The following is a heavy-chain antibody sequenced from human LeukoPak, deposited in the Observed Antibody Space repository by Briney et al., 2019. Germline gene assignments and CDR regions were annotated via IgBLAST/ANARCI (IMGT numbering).Heavy chain of an antibody. CDR1: GFTFSSYP. Sequence: GGSLRLSCAASGFTFSSYPMHWVRQAPGRGLEYVSAISSDGGSTYYANSVKGRFTISRDNSKNTLYLQMGSLTAEDMAVYYCATVTLYSGGCYYDKWGQGTLVTVSS. J-gene: IGHJ4*02. CDR3: ATVTLYSGGCYYDK. D-gene: IGHD3-22*01. V-gene: IGHV3-64*01. CDR2: ISSDGGST.